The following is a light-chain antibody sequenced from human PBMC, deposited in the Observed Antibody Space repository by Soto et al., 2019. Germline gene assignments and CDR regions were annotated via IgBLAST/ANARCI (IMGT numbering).Light chain of an antibody. V-gene: IGKV1-12*01. CDR2: AAS. CDR3: KRGNSFPLT. J-gene: IGKJ4*01. Sequence: DIQMTQSPSSVSASVGDRVTITCRTSQGISGLLAWYQQKPGKAPKLLLSAASSLQSGVPSRFSGSGSGTNLLRTFSSLQPEAFESYYGKRGNSFPLTFGGGPGWRS. CDR1: QGISGL.